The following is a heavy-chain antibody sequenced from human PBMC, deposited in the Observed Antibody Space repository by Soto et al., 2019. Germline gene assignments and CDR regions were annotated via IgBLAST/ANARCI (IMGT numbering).Heavy chain of an antibody. CDR2: IYYSGST. V-gene: IGHV4-39*01. D-gene: IGHD3-22*01. CDR1: GGSISSSSYY. J-gene: IGHJ4*02. Sequence: PSETLSLTCTVSGGSISSSSYYWGWIRQPPGKGLEWIGSIYYSGSTYYNPSLKSRVTISVDTSKNQFSLKLGSVTAADTAVYYCARLLGGSGYYYYFDYWGQGTLVTVSS. CDR3: ARLLGGSGYYYYFDY.